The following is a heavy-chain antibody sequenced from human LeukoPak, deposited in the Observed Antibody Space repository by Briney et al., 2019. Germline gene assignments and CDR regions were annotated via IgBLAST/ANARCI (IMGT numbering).Heavy chain of an antibody. CDR1: GFTFSSYA. Sequence: GGSLRLSCVVSGFTFSSYAMSWVRQAPGKGLEWVSGISGSGGSTYYADSVKGRFTISRDNTKNTLYLQMNSLRAEDTAVYYCAGAMYYYDSGGYPQGRYYFDYWGQGTLVTVSS. CDR3: AGAMYYYDSGGYPQGRYYFDY. J-gene: IGHJ4*02. V-gene: IGHV3-23*01. D-gene: IGHD3-22*01. CDR2: ISGSGGST.